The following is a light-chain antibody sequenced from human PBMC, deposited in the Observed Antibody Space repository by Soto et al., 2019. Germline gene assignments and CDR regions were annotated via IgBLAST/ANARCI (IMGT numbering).Light chain of an antibody. CDR1: SSDVGSYNL. J-gene: IGLJ2*01. CDR2: EGS. V-gene: IGLV2-23*01. CDR3: CSYAGSSNLV. Sequence: QSALTQPASLSGSPGQSITISCTGTSSDVGSYNLVSWYQQHPGKAPKLMIYEGSKRPSAVSNRFSCSKSGNTASLTISGLQAEDEAEYYCCSYAGSSNLVFGGGTKLTVL.